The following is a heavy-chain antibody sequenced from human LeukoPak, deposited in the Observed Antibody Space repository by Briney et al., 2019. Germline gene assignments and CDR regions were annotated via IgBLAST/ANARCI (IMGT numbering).Heavy chain of an antibody. CDR1: GFTFSSYA. D-gene: IGHD3-22*01. CDR3: AKGDDSSGYYYDAFDI. CDR2: ISGSGDSI. J-gene: IGHJ3*02. V-gene: IGHV3-23*01. Sequence: GGSLRLSCAASGFTFSSYAMSWVRQTPGKRLEWVAAISGSGDSILYADSVKGRFTISRDNSKNTLYLQMNSLRAEDTAVYYCAKGDDSSGYYYDAFDIWGQGTMVTVSS.